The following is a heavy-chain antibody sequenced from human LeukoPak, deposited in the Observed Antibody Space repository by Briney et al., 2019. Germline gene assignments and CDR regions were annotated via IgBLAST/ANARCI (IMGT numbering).Heavy chain of an antibody. Sequence: PGGSLRLSCAASGFTFDDYAMHWVRQAPGKGLEWVSGISWNGGSIGYADSVKGRFTISRDNAKNSLYLQMNSLRAEDMALYYCVRGVAGHYFDYWGQGTLVTVSS. D-gene: IGHD6-19*01. CDR2: ISWNGGSI. J-gene: IGHJ4*02. V-gene: IGHV3-9*03. CDR1: GFTFDDYA. CDR3: VRGVAGHYFDY.